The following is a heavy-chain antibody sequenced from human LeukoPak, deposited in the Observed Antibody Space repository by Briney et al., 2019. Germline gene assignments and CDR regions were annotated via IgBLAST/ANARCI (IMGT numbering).Heavy chain of an antibody. V-gene: IGHV3-7*05. CDR3: VRSYDY. J-gene: IGHJ4*02. CDR1: GFTFSSSW. CDR2: IKEDGSEK. Sequence: SGGSLRPSCAASGFTFSSSWMTWVRQAPGKGLEWVANIKEDGSEKYYVDSVKGRFTISRDNAANSLYLQMGSLRGEDTAVYYCVRSYDYWGQGTLVTVSS.